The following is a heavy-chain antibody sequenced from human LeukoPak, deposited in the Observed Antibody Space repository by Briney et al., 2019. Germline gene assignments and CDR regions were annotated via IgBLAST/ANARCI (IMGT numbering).Heavy chain of an antibody. D-gene: IGHD3-10*01. Sequence: SETLSLTCAVYGGSFSGYYWSWIRQPPGKGLEWIGEINHSVSTNYNPSLKSRVTISVDTSKNQFSLNLRSVTAADTTVYYCARVRGTPLRVELWGRGTLVTVSS. V-gene: IGHV4-34*01. CDR2: INHSVST. CDR1: GGSFSGYY. CDR3: ARVRGTPLRVEL. J-gene: IGHJ2*01.